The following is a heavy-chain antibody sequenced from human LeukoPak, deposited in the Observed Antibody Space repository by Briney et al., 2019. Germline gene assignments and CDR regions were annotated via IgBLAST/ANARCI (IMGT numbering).Heavy chain of an antibody. Sequence: GASVTVSCKASGYTFTGYYLHWVRQAPGQGLEWMGWIYPKTGGTSYAQKFQGRVTMTRDTSISTAYMELIGLRSDDTAVYYCAGPWDQVGFGPWGQGTLVSVSS. CDR1: GYTFTGYY. CDR3: AGPWDQVGFGP. V-gene: IGHV1-2*02. D-gene: IGHD1-26*01. J-gene: IGHJ5*02. CDR2: IYPKTGGT.